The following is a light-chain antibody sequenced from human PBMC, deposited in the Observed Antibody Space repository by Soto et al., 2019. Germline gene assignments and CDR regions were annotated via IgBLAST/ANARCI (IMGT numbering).Light chain of an antibody. V-gene: IGKV3-20*01. CDR2: GAS. J-gene: IGKJ5*01. CDR1: HSVSSSY. Sequence: EIVLTQSPGTLSLSPGERATLSCMASHSVSSSYLAWYQQKPGQAPRLLIYGASSRATGIPDRFSGSGSGTDFTLTITRLEPEDSAVYFCQQYTGPPTTFGQGTRREIK. CDR3: QQYTGPPTT.